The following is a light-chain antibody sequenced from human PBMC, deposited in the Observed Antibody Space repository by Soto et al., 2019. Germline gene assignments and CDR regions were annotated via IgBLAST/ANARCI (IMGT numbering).Light chain of an antibody. CDR1: SSNIGSNT. J-gene: IGLJ1*01. V-gene: IGLV1-44*01. Sequence: QSVLTQPPSASGTPGQRVTISCSGSSSNIGSNTVNWYQQLPGTAPKLLIYSNNQRPSGVPDRFSGSKSGTSASLAISGLQAEDEADYYWAAWDASLNGPYVFGPGTKLTVL. CDR2: SNN. CDR3: AAWDASLNGPYV.